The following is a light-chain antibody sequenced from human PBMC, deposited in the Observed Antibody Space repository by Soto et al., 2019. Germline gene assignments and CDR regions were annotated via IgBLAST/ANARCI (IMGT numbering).Light chain of an antibody. J-gene: IGKJ1*01. CDR3: QQYNTYWT. Sequence: DIQMTQSPSTLSASVGDRVTIACRASQSINSWLAWYQQKPGKAPRLLIYDASSLESGVPSRFSGSRSGTEFTLTISDLQPDDFATYYCQQYNTYWTFGQGTKVEIK. CDR1: QSINSW. V-gene: IGKV1-5*01. CDR2: DAS.